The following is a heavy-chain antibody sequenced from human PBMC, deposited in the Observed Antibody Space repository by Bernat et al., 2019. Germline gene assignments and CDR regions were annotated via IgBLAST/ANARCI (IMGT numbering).Heavy chain of an antibody. J-gene: IGHJ6*02. CDR1: GDSVSSNSAA. CDR3: ARDAQLLWFGELFSAGDGMDV. Sequence: QVQLQQSGPGLVKPSQTLSLTCAISGDSVSSNSAAWNWIRQSPSRGLEWLGRTYYRSKWYNDYAVSVKSRITINPDTSKNQFSLQLNSVTPEDTAVYYCARDAQLLWFGELFSAGDGMDVWGQGTTVTVSS. D-gene: IGHD3-10*01. CDR2: TYYRSKWYN. V-gene: IGHV6-1*01.